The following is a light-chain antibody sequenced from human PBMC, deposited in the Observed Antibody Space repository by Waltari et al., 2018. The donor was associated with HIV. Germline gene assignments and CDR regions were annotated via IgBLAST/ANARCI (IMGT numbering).Light chain of an antibody. J-gene: IGKJ5*01. CDR3: QQRSNWPPVT. V-gene: IGKV3-11*01. CDR1: QNIGNY. CDR2: DAS. Sequence: EVVFTQPPSTLSLSQGARATLSCRASQNIGNYLAWYQQKPGQAPRLLIYDASTRASGIPARFSGSGSGTDFTLTISSLEPEDVAVYYCQQRSNWPPVTFGQGTRLEI.